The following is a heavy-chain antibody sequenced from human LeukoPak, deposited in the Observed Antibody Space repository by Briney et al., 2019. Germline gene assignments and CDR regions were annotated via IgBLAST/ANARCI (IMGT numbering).Heavy chain of an antibody. CDR3: ARDSNYYDSSGYYSYFDY. Sequence: PGGSLRLSCAASGFTFSGSAMSWVRQAPGEGLEWVSSISSSSSYIYYADSVKGRFTISRDNAKNSLYLQMNSLRAEDTAVYYCARDSNYYDSSGYYSYFDYWGQGTLVTVSS. J-gene: IGHJ4*02. D-gene: IGHD3-22*01. CDR1: GFTFSGSA. CDR2: ISSSSSYI. V-gene: IGHV3-21*01.